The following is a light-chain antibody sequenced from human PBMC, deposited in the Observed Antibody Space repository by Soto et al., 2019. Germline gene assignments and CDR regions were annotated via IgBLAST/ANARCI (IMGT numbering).Light chain of an antibody. Sequence: DIVMTKSTASLAVSLGERATINCKSSQTVLYSSNNKNCLAWYQQKPGQPPKLLIYWASTRESGVPDRFSGSGSGTDFTLTISSLQAEDVAVYYCQQYYTTPRTFGQGTKVDIK. CDR3: QQYYTTPRT. J-gene: IGKJ1*01. V-gene: IGKV4-1*01. CDR2: WAS. CDR1: QTVLYSSNNKNC.